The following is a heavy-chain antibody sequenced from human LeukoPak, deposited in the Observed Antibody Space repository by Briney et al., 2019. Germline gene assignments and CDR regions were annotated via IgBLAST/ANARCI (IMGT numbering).Heavy chain of an antibody. CDR2: IRYDGSNK. CDR1: GFTFSSYG. Sequence: GGSLRLSCAASGFTFSSYGMHWVRQAPGKGLEWVAFIRYDGSNKYYADSVKGRFTISRDNAKNSLYLQMNSLRAEDTAVYYCARDPRWYYDYWGQGTLVTVSS. D-gene: IGHD4-23*01. J-gene: IGHJ4*02. V-gene: IGHV3-30*02. CDR3: ARDPRWYYDY.